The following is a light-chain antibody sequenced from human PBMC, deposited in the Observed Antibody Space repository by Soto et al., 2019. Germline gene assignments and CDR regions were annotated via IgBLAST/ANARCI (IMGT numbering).Light chain of an antibody. Sequence: QSVLTQPASVSGSPGQSITISCTGTSSGVGGYNYVSWYQQHPGKAPKLMIYDVSNRPSGVSNRFSGSKSGNTASLTISGLQAEDEADYYCSSCTSSSTYVFGTGTKVTVL. V-gene: IGLV2-14*01. CDR2: DVS. CDR3: SSCTSSSTYV. J-gene: IGLJ1*01. CDR1: SSGVGGYNY.